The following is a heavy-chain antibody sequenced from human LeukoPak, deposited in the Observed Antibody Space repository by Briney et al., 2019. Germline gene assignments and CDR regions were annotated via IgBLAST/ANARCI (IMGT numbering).Heavy chain of an antibody. D-gene: IGHD3-10*01. J-gene: IGHJ4*02. V-gene: IGHV4-31*03. Sequence: KPSETLSLTCTVSGGSISSGGYYWSWIRQHPGKGLEWIGYIYYSGSTYYNPSLKSRVTISVDTSKNQFSLKLSSVAAADTAVYYCARASYWFGELSPSFRDWGQGTLVTVSS. CDR3: ARASYWFGELSPSFRD. CDR2: IYYSGST. CDR1: GGSISSGGYY.